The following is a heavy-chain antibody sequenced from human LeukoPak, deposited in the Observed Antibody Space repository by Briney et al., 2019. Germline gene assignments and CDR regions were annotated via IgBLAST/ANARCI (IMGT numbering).Heavy chain of an antibody. Sequence: GGSLRLSCAASGFTFTTYGMQWVRQAPGKGLEWVAFIQSDGSKIYYADSVKGRFTISRDNSKNTLYLQMNSLRVEDTAVYYCANPPGSYDYYYYYYMDVWGKGTTVTVSS. V-gene: IGHV3-30*02. J-gene: IGHJ6*03. CDR2: IQSDGSKI. CDR3: ANPPGSYDYYYYYYMDV. CDR1: GFTFTTYG. D-gene: IGHD1-26*01.